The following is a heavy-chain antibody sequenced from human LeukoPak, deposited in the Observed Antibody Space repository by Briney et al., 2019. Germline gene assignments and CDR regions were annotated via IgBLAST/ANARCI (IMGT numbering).Heavy chain of an antibody. J-gene: IGHJ6*02. CDR2: INSDGSST. CDR1: GFTLRSYW. CDR3: ARVRQWLVHTYGMDV. V-gene: IGHV3-74*01. D-gene: IGHD6-19*01. Sequence: RGSPRLSCAAPGFTLRSYWMHWGRQALGKGLLWVSRINSDGSSTSYADSVKGRFTIPRDNAKNTLYLQMNSLRAEDTAVYYCARVRQWLVHTYGMDVWGQGTTVTVSS.